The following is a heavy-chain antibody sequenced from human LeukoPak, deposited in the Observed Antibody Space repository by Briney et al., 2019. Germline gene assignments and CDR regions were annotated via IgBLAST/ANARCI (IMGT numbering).Heavy chain of an antibody. V-gene: IGHV3-53*01. CDR2: IYSGGST. J-gene: IGHJ4*02. CDR1: GFTVSSNY. D-gene: IGHD3-16*02. CDR3: ARDRRITLGGVIVV. Sequence: GGSLRLSCAASGFTVSSNYMSWVRQAPGKGLEWVSVIYSGGSTYYADSVKGRFTISRDNSKNTLYLQMNSLRAEDTAVYYCARDRRITLGGVIVVWGQGTLVTVSS.